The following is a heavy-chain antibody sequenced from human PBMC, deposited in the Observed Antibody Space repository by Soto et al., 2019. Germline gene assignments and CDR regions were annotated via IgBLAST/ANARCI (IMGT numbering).Heavy chain of an antibody. V-gene: IGHV4-34*01. D-gene: IGHD3-3*01. J-gene: IGHJ5*02. CDR2: INHSGST. Sequence: LXLTFAVYCGSFSCYYWSWIRQPPVNGLEWIGEINHSGSTNYNPSLKSRVTISVDTSKNQFSLKLSSVTAADTAVYYCARAPPYDFWSGYKHNWFDPWGQGTLVTVSS. CDR1: CGSFSCYY. CDR3: ARAPPYDFWSGYKHNWFDP.